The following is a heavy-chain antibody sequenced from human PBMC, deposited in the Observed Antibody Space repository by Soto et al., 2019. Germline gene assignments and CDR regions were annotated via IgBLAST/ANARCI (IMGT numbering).Heavy chain of an antibody. J-gene: IGHJ6*02. D-gene: IGHD3-10*01. CDR2: IRSKAYGGTT. CDR1: GFTFGDYA. Sequence: GGSLRLSCTASGFTFGDYAMSWFRQAPGKGLEWVGFIRSKAYGGTTEYAASVKGRFTISRDDSKSIAYLQMNSLKTEDTAVYYCTRDRASITYYYGSGTVWGMDVWGQGTTVTVSS. V-gene: IGHV3-49*03. CDR3: TRDRASITYYYGSGTVWGMDV.